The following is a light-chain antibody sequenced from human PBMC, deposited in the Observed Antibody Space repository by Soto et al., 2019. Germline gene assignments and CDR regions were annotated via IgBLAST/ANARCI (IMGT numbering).Light chain of an antibody. Sequence: QSALTQPPSASGSPGQSVTISCTGTSSDVGGYNYVSWYQQHPGKAPKLMIYEVSERPSGVPDRFSGSKSSNTASLTVSGLQAEDEADYYCSSYAGSNNVVFGTGTKVTGL. CDR3: SSYAGSNNVV. CDR1: SSDVGGYNY. CDR2: EVS. J-gene: IGLJ1*01. V-gene: IGLV2-8*01.